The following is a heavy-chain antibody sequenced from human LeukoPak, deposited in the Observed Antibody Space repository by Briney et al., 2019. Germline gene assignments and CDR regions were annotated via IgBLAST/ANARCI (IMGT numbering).Heavy chain of an antibody. CDR1: GYTFTSYG. CDR3: ARDDRYGSGSYYSY. D-gene: IGHD3-10*01. V-gene: IGHV1-18*01. CDR2: ISAYNGNT. J-gene: IGHJ4*02. Sequence: ASVKVSCKASGYTFTSYGISWARQAPGQGLEWMGWISAYNGNTNYAQKLQGRVTMTTDTSTSTAYMELRSLRSDDTAVYYCARDDRYGSGSYYSYWGQGTLVTVSS.